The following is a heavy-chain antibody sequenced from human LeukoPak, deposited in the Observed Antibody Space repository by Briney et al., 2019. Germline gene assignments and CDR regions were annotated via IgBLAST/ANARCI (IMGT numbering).Heavy chain of an antibody. V-gene: IGHV3-23*01. CDR1: GFTFSSYA. J-gene: IGHJ3*01. CDR3: AKGNSGSHRRGALDV. Sequence: GGSLRLSCVASGFTFSSYAMSWVRQAPGKGLEWVSAISVSGGSTYYADSVKGRFTVSRENAKNSLSLQLNSLRPEDMALYYCAKGNSGSHRRGALDVWGQGTLVIVSS. D-gene: IGHD6-19*01. CDR2: ISVSGGST.